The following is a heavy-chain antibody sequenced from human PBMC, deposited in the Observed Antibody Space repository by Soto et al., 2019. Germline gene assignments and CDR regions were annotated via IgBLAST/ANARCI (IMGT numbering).Heavy chain of an antibody. CDR1: GFTFGDYA. V-gene: IGHV3-49*04. J-gene: IGHJ6*02. CDR2: IRSKAYGGTT. D-gene: IGHD2-2*01. CDR3: TRDLSDIVVVPAAIGHYYYYGMDV. Sequence: PGGSLRLSCTASGFTFGDYAMSWVRQAPGKGLEWVGFIRSKAYGGTTEYAASVKGRFTISRDDSKSIAYLQMNSLKTEDTAVYYCTRDLSDIVVVPAAIGHYYYYGMDVWGQG.